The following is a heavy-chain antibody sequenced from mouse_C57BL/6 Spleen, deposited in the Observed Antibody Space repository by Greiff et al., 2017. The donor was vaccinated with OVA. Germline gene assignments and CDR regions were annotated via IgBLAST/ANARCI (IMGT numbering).Heavy chain of an antibody. Sequence: QVQLQQPGAELVRPGSSVKLSCKASGYTFTSYWMHWVKQRPIQGLEWIANIDPSDSETHYNQKFKDKATLTVDKSSSTAYMQLSSLTSEDSAVYDCARGYGNYGYAMDYWGQGTSVTVSS. J-gene: IGHJ4*01. CDR1: GYTFTSYW. V-gene: IGHV1-52*01. CDR3: ARGYGNYGYAMDY. D-gene: IGHD2-1*01. CDR2: IDPSDSET.